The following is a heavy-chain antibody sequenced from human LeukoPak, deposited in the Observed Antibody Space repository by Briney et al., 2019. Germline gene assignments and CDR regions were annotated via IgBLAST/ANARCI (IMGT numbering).Heavy chain of an antibody. V-gene: IGHV4-34*01. CDR3: ARGSGYSYGPYPYYYYYMDV. CDR2: INHSGST. CDR1: GGSFSGYY. J-gene: IGHJ6*03. Sequence: SETLSLTCAVYGGSFSGYYWSWIRQPPGKGLEWIGEINHSGSTNYNPSLKSQVTISVDTSKNQFSLKLSSVTAADTAVYYCARGSGYSYGPYPYYYYYMDVWGKGTTVTVSS. D-gene: IGHD5-18*01.